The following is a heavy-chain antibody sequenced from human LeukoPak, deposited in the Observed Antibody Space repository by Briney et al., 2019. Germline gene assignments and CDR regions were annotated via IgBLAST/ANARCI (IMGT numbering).Heavy chain of an antibody. CDR2: IYWNDDK. V-gene: IGHV2-5*01. Sequence: ESGPTLVKPTQTLTLTCTLSGFSLRSSGVGVGWIRQPPGKALEWLAIIYWNDDKRYTPSLKSRLTISKDTSKNQVVLTMTNMDPVDTATYYCARRVDYDNYHQNYFDYWGQGTLITVSS. CDR1: GFSLRSSGVG. D-gene: IGHD4-11*01. J-gene: IGHJ4*02. CDR3: ARRVDYDNYHQNYFDY.